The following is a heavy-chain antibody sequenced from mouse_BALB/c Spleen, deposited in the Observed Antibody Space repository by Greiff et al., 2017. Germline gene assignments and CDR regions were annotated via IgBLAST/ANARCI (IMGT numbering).Heavy chain of an antibody. CDR3: ARYYGNYEAWFAY. V-gene: IGHV3-2*02. D-gene: IGHD2-1*01. CDR1: GYSITSDYA. Sequence: EVKLMESGPGLVKPSQSLSLTCTVTGYSITSDYAWNWIRQFPGNKLEWMGYISYSGSTSYNPSLKSRISITRDTSKNQFFLQLNSVTTEDTATYYCARYYGNYEAWFAYWGQGTLVTVSA. J-gene: IGHJ3*01. CDR2: ISYSGST.